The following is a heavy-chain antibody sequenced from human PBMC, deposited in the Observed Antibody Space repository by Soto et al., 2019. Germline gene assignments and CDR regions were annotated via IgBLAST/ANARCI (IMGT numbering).Heavy chain of an antibody. V-gene: IGHV4-59*08. J-gene: IGHJ4*02. Sequence: PSETLSLTCNVSNSPISDFYWSWFRQPPGQGLEWVGYIYYTGTTTYNPSLRSRVDISIDASKSQFSLKLSSVTAADTAVYYCARHTPAISISDHWGQGTLVTVSS. CDR2: IYYTGTT. CDR3: ARHTPAISISDH. CDR1: NSPISDFY. D-gene: IGHD2-15*01.